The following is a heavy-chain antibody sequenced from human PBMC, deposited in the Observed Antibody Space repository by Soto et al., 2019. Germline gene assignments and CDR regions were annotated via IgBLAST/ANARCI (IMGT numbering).Heavy chain of an antibody. CDR2: IYYSGST. CDR3: ARTRYYDFWSGYQPPDY. D-gene: IGHD3-3*01. Sequence: QVQLQESGPGLVKPSQTLSLTCTVSGGSISSGGYYWSWIRQHPGKGLEWIGYIYYSGSTYYNPXLKSRVTISVXKSTNXXSLKLSSVTAADTAVYYCARTRYYDFWSGYQPPDYWGQGTLVTVSS. J-gene: IGHJ4*02. V-gene: IGHV4-31*03. CDR1: GGSISSGGYY.